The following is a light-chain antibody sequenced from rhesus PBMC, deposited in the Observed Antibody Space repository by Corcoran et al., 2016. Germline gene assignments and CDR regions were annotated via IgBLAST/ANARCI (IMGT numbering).Light chain of an antibody. CDR1: QSVSSY. V-gene: IGKV3-10*01. CDR3: YQHSSGYS. CDR2: GAS. J-gene: IGKJ2*01. Sequence: QVILTQSPATLSLSPGERATLSCRASQSVSSYLAWYQQKPGQAPRLLICGASSRAPGIPDRCSGSGSGTDCTLTFSRLEPEDVGVYHCYQHSSGYSFGQGTKVEIK.